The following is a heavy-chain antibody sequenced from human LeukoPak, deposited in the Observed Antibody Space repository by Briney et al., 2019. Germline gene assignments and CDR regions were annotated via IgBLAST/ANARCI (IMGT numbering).Heavy chain of an antibody. V-gene: IGHV3-23*01. J-gene: IGHJ4*02. CDR1: GFTFSSYA. D-gene: IGHD5-24*01. CDR3: ARVRWLPRSFDY. CDR2: ISGSGGST. Sequence: GGSLRLSCAASGFTFSSYAMSWVRQAPGKGLEWVSAISGSGGSTYYADSVKGRFTISRDNSKNTLYLQMNSLRAEDTAVYYCARVRWLPRSFDYWGPGTLVTVSS.